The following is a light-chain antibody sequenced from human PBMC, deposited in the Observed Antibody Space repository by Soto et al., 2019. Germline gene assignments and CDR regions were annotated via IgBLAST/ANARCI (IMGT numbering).Light chain of an antibody. CDR1: QSISSW. J-gene: IGKJ1*01. V-gene: IGKV1-5*03. CDR3: HQCNTYSGRT. CDR2: QAS. Sequence: DIQMTHSPSTLSASVGDRVTITCRASQSISSWLAWYQQKPGKAPKLLIYQASSLQSGGPSRFGGSGSGTEFTLTISSLQADDFATYYCHQCNTYSGRTFGQGTKVEI.